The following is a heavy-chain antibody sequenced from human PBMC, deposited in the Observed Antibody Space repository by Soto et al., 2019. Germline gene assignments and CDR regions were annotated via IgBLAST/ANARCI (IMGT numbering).Heavy chain of an antibody. CDR3: AGTYYYDSGGYPF. J-gene: IGHJ4*02. Sequence: PSDTLSLACTVSGTSISSSAYYWGWIRQPPGKGLEWIGSMYYSGSTYYNPSLKSRVTISVDTSKNQFSLKLSSVTAADTAVYYSAGTYYYDSGGYPFWGQATLVTVSS. CDR1: GTSISSSAYY. CDR2: MYYSGST. D-gene: IGHD3-22*01. V-gene: IGHV4-39*01.